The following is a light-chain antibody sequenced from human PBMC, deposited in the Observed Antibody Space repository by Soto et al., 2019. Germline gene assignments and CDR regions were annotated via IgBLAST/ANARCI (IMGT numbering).Light chain of an antibody. J-gene: IGLJ1*01. Sequence: QSVLTQPASVSGSPGQSITISCTGTSSDGGGYNYVSWYQQHPGKAPKLMIYQVSTRPSVVSNRFSASKSGNTASLNLSGLPDEDEADSYCNSYTSSSPLLVFGTGTKVTVL. V-gene: IGLV2-14*01. CDR1: SSDGGGYNY. CDR3: NSYTSSSPLLV. CDR2: QVS.